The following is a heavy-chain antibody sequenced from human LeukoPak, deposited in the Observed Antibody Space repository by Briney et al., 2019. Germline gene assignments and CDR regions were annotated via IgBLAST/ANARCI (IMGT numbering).Heavy chain of an antibody. CDR2: LNPKIGDT. J-gene: IGHJ4*02. CDR1: GYTFTSYG. D-gene: IGHD3-16*01. CDR3: VRDIWGTYDY. V-gene: IGHV1-2*06. Sequence: ASVKVSCKASGYTFTSYGISWVRQAPGQGPEWVGRLNPKIGDTYYAQKFQGRVTFTGDTSINTVYMELSSLRSDDTAMYYCVRDIWGTYDYWGQGTLVTVSS.